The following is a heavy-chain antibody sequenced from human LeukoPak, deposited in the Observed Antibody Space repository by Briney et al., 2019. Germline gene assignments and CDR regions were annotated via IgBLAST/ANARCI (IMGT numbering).Heavy chain of an antibody. CDR2: IYYSGST. CDR1: GGSISSYY. Sequence: PSETLSLTCTVSGGSISSYYWSWIRQPPGKGLEWIGYIYYSGSTNYNPSLKSRVTISVDTSKNQSSLKLSSVTAADTAVYYCARDNSVVAATTYFDYWGQGTLVTVSS. J-gene: IGHJ4*02. V-gene: IGHV4-59*01. D-gene: IGHD2-15*01. CDR3: ARDNSVVAATTYFDY.